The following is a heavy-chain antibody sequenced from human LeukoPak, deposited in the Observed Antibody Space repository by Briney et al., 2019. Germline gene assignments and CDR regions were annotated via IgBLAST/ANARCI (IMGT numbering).Heavy chain of an antibody. D-gene: IGHD3-10*01. CDR1: GGTFSSYG. V-gene: IGHV1-69*04. CDR2: IIPILGIA. J-gene: IGHJ4*02. Sequence: ASVKVSCKASGGTFSSYGISWVRQAPGQGLEWMGRIIPILGIANYAQKFQGRVTITADKSTSTAYMELSSLRSEDTAVYYCARGRSITMVRGVNISPFDYWGQGTLVTVSS. CDR3: ARGRSITMVRGVNISPFDY.